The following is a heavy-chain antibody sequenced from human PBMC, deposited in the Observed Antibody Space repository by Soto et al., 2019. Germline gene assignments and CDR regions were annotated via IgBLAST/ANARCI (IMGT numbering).Heavy chain of an antibody. CDR1: GFTSSSYA. CDR2: ISGSGGST. D-gene: IGHD3-22*01. V-gene: IGHV3-23*01. J-gene: IGHJ4*02. CDR3: AKVFSYDSSAYYYPFDY. Sequence: GGSLRLSCAASGFTSSSYAMSWVRQAPGKGLEWVSVISGSGGSTYYADSVKGRFTISRDNSKNTLYLQMNSLRAEDTAFYYCAKVFSYDSSAYYYPFDYWGQGTLVTVSS.